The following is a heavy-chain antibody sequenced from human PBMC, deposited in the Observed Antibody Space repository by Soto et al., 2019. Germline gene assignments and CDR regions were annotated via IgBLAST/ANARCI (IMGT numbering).Heavy chain of an antibody. J-gene: IGHJ4*02. V-gene: IGHV1-18*01. CDR3: ARDLSTAMVPFDY. CDR1: GYTFTTYG. Sequence: ASVKVSCKASGYTFTTYGISWVRQAPGQGHEWMGWISANKGNTNYAQKFQGRVTMTTDTSTSTAYMELRSLRSDDTAVYYCARDLSTAMVPFDYWGQGTLVTVSS. D-gene: IGHD5-18*01. CDR2: ISANKGNT.